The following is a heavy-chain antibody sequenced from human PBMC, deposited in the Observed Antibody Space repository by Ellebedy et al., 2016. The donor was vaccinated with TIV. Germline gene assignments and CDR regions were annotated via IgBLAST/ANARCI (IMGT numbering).Heavy chain of an antibody. CDR2: ISGGGTAT. CDR1: GFTFRPYA. V-gene: IGHV3-23*01. Sequence: GGSLRLSCVGSGFTFRPYAMNWVRQAPGKGLEWVSGISGGGTATVYADSVKGRFTISRDNSKNTLYLQMTSLRVEDTAVYYCAKGPYGMAQVRNWFDPWGQGTLVTVSS. D-gene: IGHD3-10*01. CDR3: AKGPYGMAQVRNWFDP. J-gene: IGHJ5*02.